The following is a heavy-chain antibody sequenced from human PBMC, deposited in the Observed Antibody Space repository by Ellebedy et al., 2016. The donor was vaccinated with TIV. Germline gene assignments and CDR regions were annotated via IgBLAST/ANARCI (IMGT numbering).Heavy chain of an antibody. J-gene: IGHJ4*02. D-gene: IGHD2-21*01. V-gene: IGHV4-39*07. CDR3: ARGIVALQPLKYFDS. CDR2: IDSSGGA. CDR1: GSSISGGDSY. Sequence: SETLSLTXTVSGSSISGGDSYWSWIRQPPGKGLEWIANIDSSGGAYYNPFLKSRVTVSVDTSKNQFSLKVKSVTAADAAIYYCARGIVALQPLKYFDSWGQGTLVTVSS.